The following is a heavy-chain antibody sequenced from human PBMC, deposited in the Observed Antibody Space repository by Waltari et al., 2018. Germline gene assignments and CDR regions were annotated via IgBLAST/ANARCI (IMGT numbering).Heavy chain of an antibody. CDR2: SSDGGVYT. CDR1: GFTSFNYF. CDR3: AKGFEDLLPFDH. D-gene: IGHD2-21*01. Sequence: EVQLVESGGGLVQPGGSLRLSCAASGFTSFNYFISWVRQAPGKWREWSSASSDGGVYTYYADSVEGRFTISRDSSKNTIYLQMNSLRVEDTALYYCAKGFEDLLPFDHWGQGTQVTVSS. V-gene: IGHV3-23*04. J-gene: IGHJ4*02.